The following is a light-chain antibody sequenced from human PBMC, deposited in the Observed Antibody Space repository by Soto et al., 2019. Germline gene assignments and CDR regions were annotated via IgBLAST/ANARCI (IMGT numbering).Light chain of an antibody. CDR1: QSVSSSY. J-gene: IGKJ1*01. CDR3: QQYDDSMT. CDR2: GAS. Sequence: ESVLTQSPGTLSMSPGERATLSCRASQSVSSSYLAWYQQKPGQAPRLLIYGASTRATGIPDRFSGSGSGTDFTLTISRLEPEDFAVYHCQQYDDSMTFGQGTKVDIK. V-gene: IGKV3-20*01.